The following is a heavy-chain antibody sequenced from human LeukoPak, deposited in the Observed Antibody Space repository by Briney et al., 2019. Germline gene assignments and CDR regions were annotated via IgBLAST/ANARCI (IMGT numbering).Heavy chain of an antibody. CDR2: IYYSGST. CDR1: GGSISSGGYY. Sequence: SETLSLTCTVSGGSISSGGYYWSWIRQHPGKGLEWIGYIYYSGSTYYNPSLKSRVTISVDTSKNQFSLKLSSVTAADTAVYYCARSSLLLWFGELSPGPFDYWGQGTLVTVSS. J-gene: IGHJ4*02. CDR3: ARSSLLLWFGELSPGPFDY. D-gene: IGHD3-10*01. V-gene: IGHV4-31*03.